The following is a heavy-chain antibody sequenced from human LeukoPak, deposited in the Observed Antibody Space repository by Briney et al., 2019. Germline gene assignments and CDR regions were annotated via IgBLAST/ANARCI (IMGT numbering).Heavy chain of an antibody. CDR3: AKAVSSKDYFDY. CDR1: GFTCSSYA. V-gene: IGHV3-23*01. J-gene: IGHJ4*02. Sequence: AGGSLRLSCAASGFTCSSYAMSWVGQAPGKGLEWVSAISGSGGSTYYADSVKGRFTISRDNSKNTLYLQMNSLRAEDTAVYYCAKAVSSKDYFDYWGQGTLVTVSS. D-gene: IGHD6-6*01. CDR2: ISGSGGST.